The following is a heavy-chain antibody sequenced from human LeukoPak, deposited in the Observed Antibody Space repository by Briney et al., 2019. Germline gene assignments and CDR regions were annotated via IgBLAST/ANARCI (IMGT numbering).Heavy chain of an antibody. CDR2: INPNSGGT. V-gene: IGHV1-2*02. Sequence: PGASVKVSCKASGYTFTGYYMHWVRQAPGQGPEWMGRINPNSGGTDYAQKFQGRVTMTRDTSLSTVYMELSRLRSDDTAVYYCTTQATTGWHFSWGQGTLVTVSS. J-gene: IGHJ5*02. CDR3: TTQATTGWHFS. CDR1: GYTFTGYY. D-gene: IGHD6-19*01.